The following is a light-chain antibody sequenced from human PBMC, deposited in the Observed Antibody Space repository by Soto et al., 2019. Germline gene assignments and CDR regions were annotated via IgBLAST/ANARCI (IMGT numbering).Light chain of an antibody. J-gene: IGKJ1*01. V-gene: IGKV1-27*01. Sequence: DIQMTQSQASLSASVGDRVTITCRASQNIGNYLAWYQQKPGKVPKLLIYAASTLQSGVPSRLSGSGSGTEFTLTISSLQPDDFATYYCQQYNSYRTFGQGTKVDIK. CDR1: QNIGNY. CDR3: QQYNSYRT. CDR2: AAS.